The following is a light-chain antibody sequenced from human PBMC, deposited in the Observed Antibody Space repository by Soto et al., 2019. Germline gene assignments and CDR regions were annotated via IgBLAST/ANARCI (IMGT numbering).Light chain of an antibody. CDR2: AAS. Sequence: IQMTQSPSSLSASVGDRVTITFRASQSISSYLNWYQQKPGKAPKLLIYAASSLQSGVPSRFSGSGSGTDFTLTISSLQPEDFATYYCQQSYSTPETFGQRTRLE. J-gene: IGKJ5*01. CDR3: QQSYSTPET. CDR1: QSISSY. V-gene: IGKV1-39*01.